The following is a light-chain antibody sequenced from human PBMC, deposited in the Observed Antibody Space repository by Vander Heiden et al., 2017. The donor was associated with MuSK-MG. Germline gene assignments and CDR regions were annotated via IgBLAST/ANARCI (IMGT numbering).Light chain of an antibody. J-gene: IGLJ2*01. CDR3: QLWDSATDQAV. V-gene: IGLV3-21*04. CDR2: YDR. Sequence: HVVTQPPAQSVAPGKTASITCGGDNIEAASVHWCQQRPGQAPVLIIYYDRDRPSGIPERFSGSNSGNTATLTISRVEAGDEADYYCQLWDSATDQAVFGGGTKLTVL. CDR1: NIEAAS.